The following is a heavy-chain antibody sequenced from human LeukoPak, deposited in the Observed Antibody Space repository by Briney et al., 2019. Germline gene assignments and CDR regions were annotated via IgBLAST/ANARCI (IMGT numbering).Heavy chain of an antibody. J-gene: IGHJ3*02. CDR1: GFTFSGYG. CDR2: IWYDGSKT. D-gene: IGHD4-17*01. CDR3: ARYMGDYNAFDM. Sequence: GGSLRLSCDASGFTFSGYGMHWVRQAPGKGLEWVAVIWYDGSKTNYLDPVRGRVTISRDNSRGTLYLQMNSLRVEDSAVYYCARYMGDYNAFDMWGQGTMVTVSS. V-gene: IGHV3-33*01.